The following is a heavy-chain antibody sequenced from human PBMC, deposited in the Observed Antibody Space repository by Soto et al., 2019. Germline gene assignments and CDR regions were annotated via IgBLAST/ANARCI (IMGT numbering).Heavy chain of an antibody. CDR2: ISGSADGT. V-gene: IGHV3-23*01. J-gene: IGHJ3*01. CDR1: GFTFDSYA. CDR3: AKDTVGGYSFWSGYYSDGLDV. Sequence: EVKLLESGGGLAQPGGSLRLSCVGSGFTFDSYAISWVRQAPGERLQWIAAISGSADGTDYAHSVRGRFTISRDNAKKTGHLQIESLGVEDTAVYLCAKDTVGGYSFWSGYYSDGLDVWGQGTLVTVS. D-gene: IGHD3-3*01.